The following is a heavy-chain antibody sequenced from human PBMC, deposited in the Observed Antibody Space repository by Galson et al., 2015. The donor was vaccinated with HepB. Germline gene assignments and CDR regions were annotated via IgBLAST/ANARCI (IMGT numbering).Heavy chain of an antibody. V-gene: IGHV1-2*02. Sequence: SVKVSCKASGYTFTGYYMHWVRQAPGQGLEWMGWINPNSGGTNYAQKFQGRVTMTRDTSISTAYMELSRLRSDDTAVYYCARYGPEYSSGRHPPPPNNGLDYWGQGTLVTVSS. J-gene: IGHJ4*02. CDR1: GYTFTGYY. CDR2: INPNSGGT. CDR3: ARYGPEYSSGRHPPPPNNGLDY. D-gene: IGHD3-22*01.